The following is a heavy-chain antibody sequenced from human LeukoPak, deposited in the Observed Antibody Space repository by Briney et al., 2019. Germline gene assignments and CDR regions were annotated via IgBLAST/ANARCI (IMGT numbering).Heavy chain of an antibody. CDR1: GGTLSSYA. J-gene: IGHJ5*02. D-gene: IGHD1-26*01. CDR2: IIPIFGTA. CDR3: ARVAAARAQWEGPNNWFDP. V-gene: IGHV1-69*13. Sequence: GASVKVSCKASGGTLSSYAISWVRQAPGQGLEWMGGIIPIFGTANYAQKFQGRVTITADESTSTAYMELISLRSEDTAVYYCARVAAARAQWEGPNNWFDPWGQGTLVTVSS.